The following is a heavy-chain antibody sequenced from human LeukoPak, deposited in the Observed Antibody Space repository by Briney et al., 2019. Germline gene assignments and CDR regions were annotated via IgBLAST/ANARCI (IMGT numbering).Heavy chain of an antibody. J-gene: IGHJ4*02. CDR3: ARPYGSCSGASCYNYFDY. V-gene: IGHV4-4*07. D-gene: IGHD2-2*02. CDR2: IYTSGST. Sequence: PSETLSLTCTVSGGSISSYYWSWIRQPAGKGLEWIGRIYTSGSTNYNPSLKSRVTMSVDTSKNQFSLKLSSVTAADTAVYYCARPYGSCSGASCYNYFDYWGQGTLVTVSS. CDR1: GGSISSYY.